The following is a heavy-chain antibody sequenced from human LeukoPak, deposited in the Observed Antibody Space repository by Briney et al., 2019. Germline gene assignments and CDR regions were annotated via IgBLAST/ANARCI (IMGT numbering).Heavy chain of an antibody. CDR2: IYYSGST. Sequence: SETLSLTCTVSGGSISSYYWSWIRQPPGKGLEWIGYIYYSGSTNYNPSLKSRVTISVDTSKNQFSLKLSSVTAADTAVYYCARDRSGYYYGSGSYRYDAFDIWGQGTMVTVSS. V-gene: IGHV4-59*01. J-gene: IGHJ3*02. CDR1: GGSISSYY. CDR3: ARDRSGYYYGSGSYRYDAFDI. D-gene: IGHD3-10*01.